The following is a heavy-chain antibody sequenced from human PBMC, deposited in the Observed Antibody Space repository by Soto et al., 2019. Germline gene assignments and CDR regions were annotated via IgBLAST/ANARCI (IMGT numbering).Heavy chain of an antibody. CDR3: AHPVGVGDRYLDY. Sequence: QIALRESGPALVKPTQTLTLTCTLSGFSIASSGVGVAWVRRSPGQGLEWLALIYWDDDDRYGPSLRNRLGISKHTSKCQEVLTKSDLAPSGTATYYGAHPVGVGDRYLDYWGQGSMVTVST. V-gene: IGHV2-5*05. J-gene: IGHJ4*02. D-gene: IGHD1-26*01. CDR1: GFSIASSGVG. CDR2: IYWDDDD.